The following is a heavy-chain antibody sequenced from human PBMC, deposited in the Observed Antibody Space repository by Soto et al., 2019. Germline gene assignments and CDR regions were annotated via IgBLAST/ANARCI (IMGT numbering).Heavy chain of an antibody. CDR1: GGSFSGYY. Sequence: QVQLQQWGAGLLKPSETLSLTCAVYGGSFSGYYWSWIRQPPGKGLEWIGEINHSGSTNYNPSLKSGATMSADTSKGQFSLKLSAVTAADTAVYYCARGRCSATYCYSNFDSWGQGTLVTVSS. D-gene: IGHD2-15*01. CDR3: ARGRCSATYCYSNFDS. V-gene: IGHV4-34*01. CDR2: INHSGST. J-gene: IGHJ4*02.